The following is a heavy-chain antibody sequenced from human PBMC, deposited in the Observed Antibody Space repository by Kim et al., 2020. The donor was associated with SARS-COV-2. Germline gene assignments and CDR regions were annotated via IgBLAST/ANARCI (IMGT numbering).Heavy chain of an antibody. J-gene: IGHJ4*02. CDR1: GFTFSDYY. Sequence: GGSLRLSCAASGFTFSDYYMSWIRQAPGKGLEWVAYISSSGSTIYYADSVKGRFTISRDNAKNSLYLQMNSLRAEDTAVYYCARVQGRTIFGVVISSSFDYWGQGTLVTVSS. CDR2: ISSSGSTI. V-gene: IGHV3-11*01. D-gene: IGHD3-3*01. CDR3: ARVQGRTIFGVVISSSFDY.